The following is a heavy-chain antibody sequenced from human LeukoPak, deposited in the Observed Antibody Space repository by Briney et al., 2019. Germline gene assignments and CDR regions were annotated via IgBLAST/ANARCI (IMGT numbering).Heavy chain of an antibody. CDR3: ARPGRWTDAFDI. V-gene: IGHV4-39*01. CDR2: IYYNGST. J-gene: IGHJ3*02. D-gene: IGHD5-24*01. Sequence: SETLSLTCTVSGGSISSSSYYWGWVRQPPGKGLEWIGSIYYNGSTYYNPSLKSRVTISVDTSKNQFSLKLSSVTAADTAVYYCARPGRWTDAFDIWGQGTMVTVSS. CDR1: GGSISSSSYY.